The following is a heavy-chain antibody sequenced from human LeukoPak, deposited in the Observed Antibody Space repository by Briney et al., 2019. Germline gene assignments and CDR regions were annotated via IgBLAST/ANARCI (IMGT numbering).Heavy chain of an antibody. D-gene: IGHD1-1*01. Sequence: PGRSLRLSCAASGFTFSSYGMHWVRQAPGKGLEWVAVISANGGLTFYADSVRGRFTISRDNSKNTQYLQMNNMTSGDTAIYFCARELTTEGQSDSWGRGTLVTVSS. V-gene: IGHV3-30*03. J-gene: IGHJ5*01. CDR1: GFTFSSYG. CDR3: ARELTTEGQSDS. CDR2: ISANGGLT.